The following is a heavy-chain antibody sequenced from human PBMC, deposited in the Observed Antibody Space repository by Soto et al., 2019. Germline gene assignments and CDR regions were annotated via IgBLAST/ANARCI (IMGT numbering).Heavy chain of an antibody. CDR3: ARADIVVVPAAPGGYYYYGMDV. J-gene: IGHJ6*02. Sequence: ASVKVSCKASGYTFTGYYMHWVRQAPGQGLEWMGWINPNSGGTNYAQKFQGRVTMTRDTSISTAYMELSRLRSDDTAVYYCARADIVVVPAAPGGYYYYGMDVWGQGTTVTV. CDR1: GYTFTGYY. V-gene: IGHV1-2*02. D-gene: IGHD2-2*01. CDR2: INPNSGGT.